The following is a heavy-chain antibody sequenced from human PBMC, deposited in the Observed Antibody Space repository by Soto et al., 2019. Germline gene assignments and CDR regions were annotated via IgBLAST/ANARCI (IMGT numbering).Heavy chain of an antibody. V-gene: IGHV3-74*01. Sequence: LRLSFAASGXTFSSDWMNWVRQSPGKGLEWVSRIISGGTRATYADFVKGRFTITRDNAKNTLYLQMHSLTADDTAVYYCARERTSKGGMDIWGQGTTVTVSS. J-gene: IGHJ6*02. CDR2: IISGGTRA. CDR3: ARERTSKGGMDI. CDR1: GXTFSSDW.